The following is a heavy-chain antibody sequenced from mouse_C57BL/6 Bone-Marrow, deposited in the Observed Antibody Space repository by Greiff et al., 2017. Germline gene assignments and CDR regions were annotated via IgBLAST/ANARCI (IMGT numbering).Heavy chain of an antibody. Sequence: EVKLVESGGGLVQPGGSMKLSCAASGFTFSDAWMDWVRQSPEKGLEWVAEIRNKANNHATYYAESVKGRFTISRDDSKSSVYLQMNSLRAEDTGIYYCTLYYDYDDWYFDVWGTGTTVTVSS. D-gene: IGHD2-4*01. CDR3: TLYYDYDDWYFDV. V-gene: IGHV6-6*01. J-gene: IGHJ1*03. CDR1: GFTFSDAW. CDR2: IRNKANNHAT.